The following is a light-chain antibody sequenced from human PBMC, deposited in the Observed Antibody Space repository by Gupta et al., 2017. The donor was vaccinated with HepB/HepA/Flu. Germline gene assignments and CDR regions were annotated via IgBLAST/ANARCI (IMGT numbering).Light chain of an antibody. CDR3: QQNDRTPKT. CDR2: DAT. V-gene: IGKV1-39*01. Sequence: DIQMTQAPSSLSASVGDRVTITCRASQSISSYLNWYQQRPGKAPKLLIYDATTLQSGVPSSFSGSGSGTDFSLTIGRQQPEDFATYYCQQNDRTPKTFGQGTRVEVK. J-gene: IGKJ1*01. CDR1: QSISSY.